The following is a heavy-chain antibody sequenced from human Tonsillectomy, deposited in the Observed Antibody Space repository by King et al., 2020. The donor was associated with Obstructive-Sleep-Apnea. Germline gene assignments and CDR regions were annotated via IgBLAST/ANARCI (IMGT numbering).Heavy chain of an antibody. CDR3: ASLTTLLKDGAFDI. CDR2: VNSDGSST. V-gene: IGHV3-74*01. D-gene: IGHD1-26*01. J-gene: IGHJ3*02. Sequence: VQLVESGGGLVQPGGSLRLSCAASEFTFSSYWMHWVRQAPGKGLVWGSRVNSDGSSTSYADSVKGRFTISRDNAKNTLYLQMNSLRAEDTAVYYCASLTTLLKDGAFDIWGQGTMVTVSS. CDR1: EFTFSSYW.